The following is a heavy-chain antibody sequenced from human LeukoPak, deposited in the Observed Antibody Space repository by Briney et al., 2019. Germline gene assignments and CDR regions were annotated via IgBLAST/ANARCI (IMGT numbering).Heavy chain of an antibody. D-gene: IGHD3-22*01. CDR2: IYTTGST. CDR3: ARDGFYDSSGYYYNWVFDY. CDR1: GGSITSYY. J-gene: IGHJ4*02. Sequence: SETLSLTCTVSGGSITSYYWSWIRQPAGKGLEWIGRIYTTGSTYYNHFLKSRVTMAVDTSKNQFSLRLSSVAAADTAVYYCARDGFYDSSGYYYNWVFDYWGQGTLVTVSS. V-gene: IGHV4-4*07.